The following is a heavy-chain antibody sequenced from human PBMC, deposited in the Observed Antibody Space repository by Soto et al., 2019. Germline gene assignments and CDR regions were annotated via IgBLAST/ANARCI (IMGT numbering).Heavy chain of an antibody. CDR3: TRIYDHDYFDY. D-gene: IGHD3-3*01. V-gene: IGHV3-73*01. J-gene: IGHJ4*02. CDR1: GFTFSGSA. Sequence: PGGSLRLSCAASGFTFSGSAIHWVRLASGKGLEWVGRIRSKANSYATAYAASVKGRFTISGDDSKNTAYLQMNSLKTEDTAVYYCTRIYDHDYFDYWGQGTLVTVSS. CDR2: IRSKANSYAT.